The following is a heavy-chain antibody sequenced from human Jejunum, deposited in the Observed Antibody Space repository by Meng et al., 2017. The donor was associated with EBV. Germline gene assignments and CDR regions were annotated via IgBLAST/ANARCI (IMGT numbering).Heavy chain of an antibody. CDR2: MYYTGKA. D-gene: IGHD4/OR15-4a*01. CDR1: GDSVSGYNY. Sequence: VQLQEPGPGLLKPSETPSLTCRVSGDSVSGYNYWTWIRQPPGKGLEWIGNMYYTGKAIYKPSLQSRVTISVDTSKNHFSLRVTSVTAADTAIYYCARGRGYDYGDSWGQGTLVTVSS. J-gene: IGHJ5*02. CDR3: ARGRGYDYGDS. V-gene: IGHV4-61*03.